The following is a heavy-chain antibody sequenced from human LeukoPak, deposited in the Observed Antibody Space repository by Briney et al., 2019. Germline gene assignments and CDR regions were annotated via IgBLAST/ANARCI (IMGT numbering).Heavy chain of an antibody. Sequence: ASVKVPCKASGYTFTSYYMHWVRQAPGQGLEWMGIINPSGFSTTYAQKFQGRVTMTRDTSTSTVYMELSSLRSDDTAVYYCARDGHRRYHYDSSGREDAFDVWGQGTVVTVSS. CDR1: GYTFTSYY. CDR3: ARDGHRRYHYDSSGREDAFDV. V-gene: IGHV1-46*01. CDR2: INPSGFST. J-gene: IGHJ3*01. D-gene: IGHD3-22*01.